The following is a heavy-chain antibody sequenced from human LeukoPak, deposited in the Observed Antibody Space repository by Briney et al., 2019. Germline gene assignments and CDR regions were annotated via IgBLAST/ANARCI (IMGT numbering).Heavy chain of an antibody. V-gene: IGHV3-15*01. J-gene: IGHJ1*01. CDR3: TRTGLLWFGELLDAEYFQH. CDR1: GFPFSNAW. D-gene: IGHD3-10*01. CDR2: IKSKTDGGTT. Sequence: GGSLRLSCAASGFPFSNAWMSWVRQAPGKGLEWVGRIKSKTDGGTTDYAAPVKGRFTISRDDSKNTLYLQMNSLKTEDTAVYYCTRTGLLWFGELLDAEYFQHWGQGTLVTVSS.